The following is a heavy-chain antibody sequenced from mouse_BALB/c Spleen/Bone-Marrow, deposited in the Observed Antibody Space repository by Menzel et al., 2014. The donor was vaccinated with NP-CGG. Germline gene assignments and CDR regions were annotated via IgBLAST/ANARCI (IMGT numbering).Heavy chain of an antibody. CDR2: IYPGDGDT. CDR3: ARDGNYPAWFAY. J-gene: IGHJ3*01. Sequence: VQLQQSGAELARPGASVKLSCKASGYTFTSYWMQWVQQRPGQGLEWIGAIYPGDGDTRYTQKFKGKATLTADKSSSTAYMQLSSLASEDSAVYYCARDGNYPAWFAYWGQGTLVTVSA. CDR1: GYTFTSYW. V-gene: IGHV1-87*01. D-gene: IGHD2-1*01.